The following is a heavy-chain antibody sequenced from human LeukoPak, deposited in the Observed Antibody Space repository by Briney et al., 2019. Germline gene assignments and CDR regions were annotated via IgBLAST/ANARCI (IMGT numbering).Heavy chain of an antibody. CDR1: GFTLSRYG. Sequence: GGSLRLSCAASGFTLSRYGMHWVGQAGGKGLEGVAFIRYDGSKKYYAEYVKGRFTISIDNSKNTLYLQMNSLRAEDTAVYYCAKDRGVWGSYRYFDYWGQGTLVTVSS. J-gene: IGHJ4*02. CDR3: AKDRGVWGSYRYFDY. V-gene: IGHV3-30*02. CDR2: IRYDGSKK. D-gene: IGHD3-16*02.